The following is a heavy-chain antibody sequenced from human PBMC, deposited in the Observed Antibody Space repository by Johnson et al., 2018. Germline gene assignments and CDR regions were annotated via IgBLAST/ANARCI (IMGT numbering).Heavy chain of an antibody. CDR3: AKDSEDIVVVVAAKGAFDI. Sequence: VQLVESGGGLVQXGGSXRLXCAASGFTFSSYAMSWVRQAPGKGLEWVSAISGSGGSTYYADSVKGRFTISRDNSKNTLYLQMNSLRAEDTAVYYCAKDSEDIVVVVAAKGAFDIWGQGTMVTVSS. J-gene: IGHJ3*02. V-gene: IGHV3-23*04. D-gene: IGHD2-15*01. CDR1: GFTFSSYA. CDR2: ISGSGGST.